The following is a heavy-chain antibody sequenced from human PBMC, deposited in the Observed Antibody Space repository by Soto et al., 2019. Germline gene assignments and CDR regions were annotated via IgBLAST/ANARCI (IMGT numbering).Heavy chain of an antibody. CDR3: ARQIAAAGTTHFDY. Sequence: PGGSLRLSCAASGFTFSSYAMSWVRQAPGKGLEWVSAISGSGGSTYYADSVKGRFTISRDNSKNTLYLQMNSLRAEDTAVYYCARQIAAAGTTHFDYWGQGTLVTVSS. D-gene: IGHD6-13*01. J-gene: IGHJ4*02. V-gene: IGHV3-23*01. CDR2: ISGSGGST. CDR1: GFTFSSYA.